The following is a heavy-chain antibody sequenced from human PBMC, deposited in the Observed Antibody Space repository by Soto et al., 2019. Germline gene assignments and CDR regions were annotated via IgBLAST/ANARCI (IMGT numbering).Heavy chain of an antibody. CDR3: AKDRMPIWVSYFDY. J-gene: IGHJ4*02. D-gene: IGHD2-2*01. CDR2: ISGSGGST. Sequence: EVQLLESGGGLVQPGGSLRLSCAASGFTFSSYAMSWVRQAPGKGLEWVSAISGSGGSTYYAVSVKGRFTISRDNSKNTLYLQMNTLRAEDTAVYYCAKDRMPIWVSYFDYLGQGTLVTVSS. V-gene: IGHV3-23*01. CDR1: GFTFSSYA.